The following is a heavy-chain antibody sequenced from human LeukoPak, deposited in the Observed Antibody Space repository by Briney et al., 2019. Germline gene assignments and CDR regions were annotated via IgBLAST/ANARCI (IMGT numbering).Heavy chain of an antibody. CDR2: IYRGGRK. CDR3: ARDLGTPAGVDY. Sequence: GGSLRLSCAASGFTLSRNYMSWVGQARGKGGEGVAVIYRGGRKYYADSVKCRFTISRYNSKNTLYLQMNSLRAEDTAVYYCARDLGTPAGVDYWGQGTLVTVSS. J-gene: IGHJ4*02. V-gene: IGHV3-66*02. CDR1: GFTLSRNY. D-gene: IGHD1-26*01.